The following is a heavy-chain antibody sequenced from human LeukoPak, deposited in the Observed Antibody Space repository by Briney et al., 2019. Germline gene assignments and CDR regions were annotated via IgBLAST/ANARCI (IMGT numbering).Heavy chain of an antibody. CDR2: IYYSGST. V-gene: IGHV4-31*03. CDR1: GGSISSGGYY. Sequence: PSETLSLTCTVSGGSISSGGYYWSWIRQHPGKGLEWIGYIYYSGSTYYNPSLKSRVTISVDTSKNQFSLKLSSVTAADTAVYYRASLFGVVSMNGMDVWGQGTTVTVSS. J-gene: IGHJ6*02. D-gene: IGHD3-3*01. CDR3: ASLFGVVSMNGMDV.